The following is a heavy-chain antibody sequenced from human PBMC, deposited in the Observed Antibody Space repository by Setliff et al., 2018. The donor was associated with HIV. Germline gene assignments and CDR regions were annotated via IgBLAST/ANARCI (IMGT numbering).Heavy chain of an antibody. V-gene: IGHV5-51*01. Sequence: GESLKISCQASGYSFANYWIGWVRQRPGKGLEWMGIIYPGDSDTKYSPSFQGQVSISADKSTSTAFLQWISLKASDTATYYCARQPSGFLNPKDSFDFWGQGTRVTVSS. J-gene: IGHJ3*01. CDR1: GYSFANYW. CDR2: IYPGDSDT. CDR3: ARQPSGFLNPKDSFDF.